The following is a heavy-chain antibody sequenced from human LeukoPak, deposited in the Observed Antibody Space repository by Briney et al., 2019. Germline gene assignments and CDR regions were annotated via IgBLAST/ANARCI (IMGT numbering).Heavy chain of an antibody. CDR2: IYHSGST. V-gene: IGHV4-39*07. J-gene: IGHJ4*02. CDR1: GGSISSSSYY. CDR3: ARVSSPPHSSGYLYYFDY. D-gene: IGHD3-22*01. Sequence: SETLSLTCTVSGGSISSSSYYWGWIRQPPGKGLEWIGSIYHSGSTYYNPSLKSRVTISVDTSKNQFSLKLSSVTAADTAVYYCARVSSPPHSSGYLYYFDYWGQGTLVTVSS.